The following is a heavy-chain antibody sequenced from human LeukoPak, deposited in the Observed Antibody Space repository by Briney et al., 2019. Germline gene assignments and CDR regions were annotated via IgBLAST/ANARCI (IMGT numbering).Heavy chain of an antibody. Sequence: GESLKISCKGSGYNFTNSWIGWVRQMPGKGLEWMGIIYLGDSDTRYSPSFQGQVTISVDTSINTAYLQWISLKASDTAMYYCARHPIAAGGAYNWFDPWGQGTLVTVSS. D-gene: IGHD6-13*01. CDR2: IYLGDSDT. CDR3: ARHPIAAGGAYNWFDP. J-gene: IGHJ5*02. CDR1: GYNFTNSW. V-gene: IGHV5-51*01.